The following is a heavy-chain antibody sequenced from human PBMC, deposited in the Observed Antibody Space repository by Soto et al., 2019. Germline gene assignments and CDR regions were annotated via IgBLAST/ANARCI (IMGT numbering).Heavy chain of an antibody. Sequence: SETLSLTCTVSGGSISSGGYYWSWIRQHPGKGLEWIGYIYYSGSTYYNPSLKSRVTISVDTSKNQFSLKLSSVTAADTAVYYCARGGGYSYGPWPFDYWGQGTLVTVSS. V-gene: IGHV4-31*03. J-gene: IGHJ4*02. D-gene: IGHD5-18*01. CDR2: IYYSGST. CDR3: ARGGGYSYGPWPFDY. CDR1: GGSISSGGYY.